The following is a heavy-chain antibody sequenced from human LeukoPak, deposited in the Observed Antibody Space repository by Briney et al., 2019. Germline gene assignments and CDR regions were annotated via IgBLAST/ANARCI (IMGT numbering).Heavy chain of an antibody. CDR2: ISYSGST. V-gene: IGHV4-59*08. D-gene: IGHD1-14*01. CDR1: GGSITSGH. CDR3: ARLTARSWFDP. Sequence: SETLSLTCTVSGGSITSGHWSWIRQPPGKGLECIGYISYSGSTNSNPSLKSRVTISIDTSKNQFSLKLSSVTATDTAVYYCARLTARSWFDPWGQGTLVTVSS. J-gene: IGHJ5*02.